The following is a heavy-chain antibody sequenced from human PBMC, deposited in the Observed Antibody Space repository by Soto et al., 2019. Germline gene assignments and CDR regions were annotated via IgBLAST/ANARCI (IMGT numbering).Heavy chain of an antibody. CDR2: IYYSGST. CDR3: ARLLGYGGSGPYYYGMDF. Sequence: ASETLSLTCTVPGGSISSYYWSWIRQPPGKGLEWIGYIYYSGSTNYNPSLKSRVTISEDTSKNQFSLKLSSVTAADTATYYYARLLGYGGSGPYYYGMDFWGQGTRFTVSS. D-gene: IGHD3-16*01. CDR1: GGSISSYY. V-gene: IGHV4-59*08. J-gene: IGHJ6*02.